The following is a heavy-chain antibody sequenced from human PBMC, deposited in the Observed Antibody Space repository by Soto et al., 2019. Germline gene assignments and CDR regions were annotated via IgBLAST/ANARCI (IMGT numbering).Heavy chain of an antibody. CDR3: ARDQQWLVSPWYRYYYGMDV. Sequence: QVQLVESGGGVVQPGRSLRLSCAASGFTFSSYAMHWVRQAPGKGLEWVAVISYDGSNKYYADSVKGRFTISRDNSKNTLYLQMNSLRAEDTAVYYCARDQQWLVSPWYRYYYGMDVWGQGTTVTVSS. V-gene: IGHV3-30-3*01. D-gene: IGHD6-19*01. CDR1: GFTFSSYA. CDR2: ISYDGSNK. J-gene: IGHJ6*02.